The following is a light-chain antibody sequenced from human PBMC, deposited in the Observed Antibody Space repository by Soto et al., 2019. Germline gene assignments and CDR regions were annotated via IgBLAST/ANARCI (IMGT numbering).Light chain of an antibody. J-gene: IGKJ4*01. CDR1: QGISSS. CDR3: QQFNKYPLT. CDR2: DAS. V-gene: IGKV1D-13*01. Sequence: AIQLTQSPFSLSASVGDRVTISCRASQGISSSLVWYQQRPGKAPKVLIYDASSLESGVPSRFSGSGSGTDLTLTISSLQPEDAATYYCQQFNKYPLTFGGGTKVDIK.